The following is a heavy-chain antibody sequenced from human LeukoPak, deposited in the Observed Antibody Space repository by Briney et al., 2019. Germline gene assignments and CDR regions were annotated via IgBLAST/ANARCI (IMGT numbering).Heavy chain of an antibody. CDR3: ARVSSLWFGESGWFDP. J-gene: IGHJ5*02. V-gene: IGHV4-39*07. CDR1: GGSISSSSYY. Sequence: SETLSLTCTVSGGSISSSSYYWGWIRQPPGKGLEWIGSIYYSGSTYYNPSLKSRVTISVDTSKNQFSLKLSSVTAADTAVYYCARVSSLWFGESGWFDPWGQGTLVTVSS. CDR2: IYYSGST. D-gene: IGHD3-10*01.